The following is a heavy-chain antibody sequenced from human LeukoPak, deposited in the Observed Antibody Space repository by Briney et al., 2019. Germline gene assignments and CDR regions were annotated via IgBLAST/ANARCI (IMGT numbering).Heavy chain of an antibody. V-gene: IGHV4-39*01. Sequence: SETLSLTCTVSGGSISSSSYYWGWIRQPPGKGLEWIGSIYYSGSTYYNPSLKSRVTISVDTSKNQFSLKLSSVTAADTAVYYCATLWLAAAGNFDYWGQGTLVTVSS. CDR2: IYYSGST. CDR1: GGSISSSSYY. D-gene: IGHD6-13*01. J-gene: IGHJ4*02. CDR3: ATLWLAAAGNFDY.